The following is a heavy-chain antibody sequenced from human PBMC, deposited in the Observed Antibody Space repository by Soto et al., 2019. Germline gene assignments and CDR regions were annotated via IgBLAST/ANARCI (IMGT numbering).Heavy chain of an antibody. J-gene: IGHJ6*02. V-gene: IGHV4-59*01. CDR3: ARDPSSSWYPNYYYGMDV. CDR1: GVSISSYY. Sequence: PSETLSLTCTVSGVSISSYYWSWIRQPPGKGLEWIGYIYYSGSTNYNPSLKSRVTISVDTSKNQFSLKLSSVTAADTAVYYCARDPSSSWYPNYYYGMDVWGQGTTVTVSS. CDR2: IYYSGST. D-gene: IGHD6-13*01.